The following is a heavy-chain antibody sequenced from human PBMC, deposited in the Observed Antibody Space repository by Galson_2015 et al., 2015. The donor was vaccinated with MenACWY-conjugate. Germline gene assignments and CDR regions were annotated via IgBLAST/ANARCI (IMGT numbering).Heavy chain of an antibody. CDR3: ARVRGTCTGGRCYGYYLDY. CDR1: GLTFTGYY. J-gene: IGHJ4*02. CDR2: MTSSGSTI. V-gene: IGHV3-11*01. Sequence: SLRLSCAVSGLTFTGYYMSWIRQAPGKGLEWVAYMTSSGSTISYTDSVKGRFTISRDNAKNSLYLQMNSLRAEDTAVYYCARVRGTCTGGRCYGYYLDYWGQGTLVTVSS. D-gene: IGHD2-15*01.